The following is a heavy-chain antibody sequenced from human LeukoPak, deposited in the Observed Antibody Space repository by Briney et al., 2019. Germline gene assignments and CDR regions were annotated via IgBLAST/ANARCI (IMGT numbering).Heavy chain of an antibody. Sequence: PSETLSLTCTVSGGSISSSSYYWGWIRQPPGKGLEWIGSIYYSGSTYYNPSLKSRVTISVDTSKNQFSLKLSSVTAADTAVYFCARVGEVWGFHGLDVWGQGTTVTVSS. CDR3: ARVGEVWGFHGLDV. D-gene: IGHD3-10*01. CDR1: GGSISSSSYY. CDR2: IYYSGST. J-gene: IGHJ6*02. V-gene: IGHV4-39*01.